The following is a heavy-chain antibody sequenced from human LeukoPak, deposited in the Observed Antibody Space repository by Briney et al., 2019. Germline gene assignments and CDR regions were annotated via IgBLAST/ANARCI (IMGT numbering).Heavy chain of an antibody. D-gene: IGHD2-2*02. J-gene: IGHJ4*02. V-gene: IGHV1-2*02. CDR2: INPNSGGT. CDR3: ARAYCSSTSCYTAGY. CDR1: GYTFTRYY. Sequence: GASVKVSCKASGYTFTRYYMHWVRQAPGQGLEWMGWINPNSGGTNYAQKFQGRVTMTRDTSISTAYMELSRLRSDDTAVYYCARAYCSSTSCYTAGYWGQGTLVTVSS.